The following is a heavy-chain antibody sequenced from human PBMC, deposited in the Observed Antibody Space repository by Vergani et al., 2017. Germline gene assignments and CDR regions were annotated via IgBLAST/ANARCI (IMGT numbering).Heavy chain of an antibody. Sequence: QVQLQESGPGLVKPSQTLSLTCTVSGGSTSIGSSYWSWIRQPAGKGPEWIGRSYTSGSTNDNPSLKSRVTISVDTSKNQFSLKLSSVTAADTAVYYCAWYSSSWTLIPRVFDYWGQGTLVTVSS. J-gene: IGHJ4*02. D-gene: IGHD6-13*01. V-gene: IGHV4-61*02. CDR1: GGSTSIGSSY. CDR2: SYTSGST. CDR3: AWYSSSWTLIPRVFDY.